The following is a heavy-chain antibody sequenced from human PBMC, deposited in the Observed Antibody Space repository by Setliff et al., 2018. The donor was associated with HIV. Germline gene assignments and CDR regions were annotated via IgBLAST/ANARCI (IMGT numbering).Heavy chain of an antibody. CDR2: IVPILNTG. V-gene: IGHV1-69*06. D-gene: IGHD6-13*01. J-gene: IGHJ4*02. Sequence: SVKVSCKASGGTFRSHEISWVRQAPGQGLEWMGGIVPILNTGNYAPKFQGRVTMTADTSTDTAYMELSSLRSEDTAVYYCARGRRAAADEFDYWGQGTLVTVSS. CDR1: GGTFRSHE. CDR3: ARGRRAAADEFDY.